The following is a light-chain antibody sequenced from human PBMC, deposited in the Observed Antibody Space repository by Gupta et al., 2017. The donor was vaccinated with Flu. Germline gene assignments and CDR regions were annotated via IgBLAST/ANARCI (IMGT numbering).Light chain of an antibody. Sequence: GDRVTITCQASQDIDKNLNWYQQKTGEAPKLLIYDASSLEEGVPSRFSGSGSGTHFSFSITSLQPEDIGTYYWQQYDDLPTFGGGTKVEIK. CDR2: DAS. CDR3: QQYDDLPT. V-gene: IGKV1-33*01. J-gene: IGKJ4*01. CDR1: QDIDKN.